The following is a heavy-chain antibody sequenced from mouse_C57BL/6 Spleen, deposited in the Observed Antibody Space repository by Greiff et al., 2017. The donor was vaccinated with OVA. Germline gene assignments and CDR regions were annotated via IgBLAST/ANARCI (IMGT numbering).Heavy chain of an antibody. CDR1: GYTFTDYE. CDR3: TATGGENY. J-gene: IGHJ2*01. CDR2: IDPETGGT. Sequence: QVQLQQSGAELVRPGASVTLSCKASGYTFTDYEMHWVKQTPVHGLEWIGAIDPETGGTAYNQKFTGKAILTADKSSSTAYMELRSLTSEDSAVYYWTATGGENYWGQGTTLTVSS. D-gene: IGHD1-1*01. V-gene: IGHV1-15*01.